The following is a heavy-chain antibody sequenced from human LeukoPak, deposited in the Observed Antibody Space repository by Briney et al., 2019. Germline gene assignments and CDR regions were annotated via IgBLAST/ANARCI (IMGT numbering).Heavy chain of an antibody. D-gene: IGHD5-18*01. CDR2: ISGSGDST. CDR1: GGTFSSYA. V-gene: IGHV3-23*01. J-gene: IGHJ5*02. Sequence: GASVKVSCKASGGTFSSYAISWVRQAPGKGLEWVSAISGSGDSTYYADSVEGRFTISRDNSKNTLYLQMNSLRAEDTAVYYCAKVLSEGYTYGTWGQGTLVTVPS. CDR3: AKVLSEGYTYGT.